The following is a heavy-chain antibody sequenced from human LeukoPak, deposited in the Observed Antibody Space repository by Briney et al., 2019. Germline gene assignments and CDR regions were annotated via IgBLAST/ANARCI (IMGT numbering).Heavy chain of an antibody. CDR3: ARLRGNGSYPSYKYYYYGMDV. Sequence: SETLSLTCAVYGGSFSGYYWSWIRQPPGKGLEWIGEINHSGSTNYNPSLKSRVTISVDTSKNQFSLKLSSVTAADTAVYYCARLRGNGSYPSYKYYYYGMDVWGQGTMVTVSS. CDR2: INHSGST. J-gene: IGHJ6*02. CDR1: GGSFSGYY. D-gene: IGHD1-26*01. V-gene: IGHV4-34*01.